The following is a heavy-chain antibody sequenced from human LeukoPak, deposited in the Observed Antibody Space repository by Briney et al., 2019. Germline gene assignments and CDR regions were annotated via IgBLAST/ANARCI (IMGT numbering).Heavy chain of an antibody. V-gene: IGHV1-58*02. CDR1: GFTFTSSA. D-gene: IGHD5-12*01. Sequence: GTSVKVSCKASGFTFTSSAMQWVRQARGQRLEWIGWIVVGSGNTNYAQKFQERVTITRDMSTGTAYMELSSLRSEDTAVYYCAADIQYGDSGYDAYYFDYWGQGTLVTVSS. CDR2: IVVGSGNT. CDR3: AADIQYGDSGYDAYYFDY. J-gene: IGHJ4*02.